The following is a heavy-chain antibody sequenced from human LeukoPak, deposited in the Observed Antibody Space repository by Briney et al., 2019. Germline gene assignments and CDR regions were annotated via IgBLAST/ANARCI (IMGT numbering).Heavy chain of an antibody. V-gene: IGHV3-53*01. CDR1: GFTVSSNY. CDR2: IYSGGST. J-gene: IGHJ4*02. Sequence: GGSLRLSCAASGFTVSSNYMSWVRQAPGKGLEWVSVIYSGGSTYYADSVKGRFTISRDNAKNSLYLQMNSLRAEDTAVYYCARDLGDLGNYYDSSGYYSCYFDYWGQGTLVTVSS. D-gene: IGHD3-22*01. CDR3: ARDLGDLGNYYDSSGYYSCYFDY.